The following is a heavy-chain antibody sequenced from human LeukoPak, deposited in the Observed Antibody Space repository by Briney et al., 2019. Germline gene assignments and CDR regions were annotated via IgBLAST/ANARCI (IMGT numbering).Heavy chain of an antibody. CDR2: IYHSGST. V-gene: IGHV4-59*08. J-gene: IGHJ4*02. CDR1: GGSISSYY. D-gene: IGHD2-2*01. CDR3: ARQRRVPAASFDY. Sequence: SETLSLTCTVSGGSISSYYWSWIRQPPGKGLEWIGYIYHSGSTNYNPSLKSRVTISVDTSKNQFSLKLSSVTAADTAVYYCARQRRVPAASFDYWGQGTLVTVSS.